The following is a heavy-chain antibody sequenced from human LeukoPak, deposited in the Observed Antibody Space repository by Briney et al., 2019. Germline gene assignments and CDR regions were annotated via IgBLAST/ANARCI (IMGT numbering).Heavy chain of an antibody. D-gene: IGHD5-24*01. J-gene: IGHJ4*02. CDR1: GFTFSTYA. CDR2: ISYDGSNK. V-gene: IGHV3-30-3*01. Sequence: GGSLRLSCAASGFTFSTYALHWVRQAPGKGLEWVAVISYDGSNKYSADSVKGRFTISRDNSKNTLYLQMNSLRAEDTAVYYCARDSRERLGYFDYWGQGTLVTVSS. CDR3: ARDSRERLGYFDY.